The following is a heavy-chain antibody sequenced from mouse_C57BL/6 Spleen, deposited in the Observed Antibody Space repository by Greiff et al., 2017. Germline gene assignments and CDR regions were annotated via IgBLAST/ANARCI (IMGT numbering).Heavy chain of an antibody. CDR1: GFTFSDYG. CDR2: ISSGSSTI. CDR3: ARPDGYYEGYFDV. Sequence: EVQLVESGGGLVKPGGSLKLSCAASGFTFSDYGMHWVRQAPEKGLEWVAYISSGSSTIYYADTVKGRFTISRDNAKNTLFLQMTSLRSEDTAMYYCARPDGYYEGYFDVWGTGTTVTVSS. D-gene: IGHD2-3*01. J-gene: IGHJ1*03. V-gene: IGHV5-17*01.